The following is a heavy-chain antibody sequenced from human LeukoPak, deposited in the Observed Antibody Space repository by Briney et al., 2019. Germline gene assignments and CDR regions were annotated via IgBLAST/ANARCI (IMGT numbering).Heavy chain of an antibody. J-gene: IGHJ4*02. CDR2: IYSGGST. V-gene: IGHV3-66*02. D-gene: IGHD1-26*01. CDR1: GFTFSKYS. CDR3: ARMRGTTDY. Sequence: GGSLRLSCAASGFTFSKYSMNWVRQAPGKGLEWVSVIYSGGSTYYADSVKGRFTISRDNSKNTLYLQMNSLRAEDTAVYYCARMRGTTDYWGQGTLVTVSS.